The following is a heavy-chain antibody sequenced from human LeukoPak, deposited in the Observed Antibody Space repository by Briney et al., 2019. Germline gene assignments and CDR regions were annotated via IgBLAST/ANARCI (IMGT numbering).Heavy chain of an antibody. Sequence: GESLKISCKASGYTFTSFDINWVRQATGQGLEWMGWMNPNTGHTGYAQRFQGRVTMTRNTSISTAYMELSSLRSEDTAVYYCARSLYTYYSGSGSYVPHYWGQGTLVTVSS. CDR1: GYTFTSFD. CDR2: MNPNTGHT. V-gene: IGHV1-8*01. J-gene: IGHJ4*02. D-gene: IGHD3-10*01. CDR3: ARSLYTYYSGSGSYVPHY.